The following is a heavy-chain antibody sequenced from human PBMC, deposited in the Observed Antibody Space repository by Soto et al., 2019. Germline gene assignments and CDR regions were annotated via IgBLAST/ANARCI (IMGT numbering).Heavy chain of an antibody. CDR3: AALVRGVTGADY. CDR1: GVTFSDHS. Sequence: EVQLVESGGGLVQPGGSLRLSCAGSGVTFSDHSMDWVRQAPGKGLEWVCRSRNQVNGYTTQYAASVKGRFTISRDDSKNSLFLQMNRLKTEDTAVYYCAALVRGVTGADYWGQGTLVTVSS. CDR2: SRNQVNGYTT. J-gene: IGHJ4*02. V-gene: IGHV3-72*01. D-gene: IGHD3-10*01.